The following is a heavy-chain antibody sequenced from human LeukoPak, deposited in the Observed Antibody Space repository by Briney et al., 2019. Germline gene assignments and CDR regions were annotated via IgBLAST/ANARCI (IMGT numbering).Heavy chain of an antibody. Sequence: PGGSLRLSCAASGFTFSGYGMHWVRQAPGKGLEWVAVISYDGSNKYYADSVKGRFTISRDNSKNTLYLQMNSLRAEDTAVYYCAKVGGTYYYDSGLGRGYFDYWGQGTLVTVSS. CDR2: ISYDGSNK. V-gene: IGHV3-30*18. D-gene: IGHD3-22*01. CDR3: AKVGGTYYYDSGLGRGYFDY. CDR1: GFTFSGYG. J-gene: IGHJ4*02.